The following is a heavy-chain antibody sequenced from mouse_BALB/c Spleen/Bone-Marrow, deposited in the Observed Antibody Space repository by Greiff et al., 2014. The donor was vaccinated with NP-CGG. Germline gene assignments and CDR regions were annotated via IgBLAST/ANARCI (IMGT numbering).Heavy chain of an antibody. Sequence: EVQFQQSGAELVKPGASVKLSCTASGFNIKDTYMHWVKQRPEQGLEWIGRIDPANGNTKYDPKFQGKATITADTSSNTAYLQLSSLTSEDTAVYYCAYGSSYDYFDYWGQGTTLTVSS. V-gene: IGHV14-3*02. CDR2: IDPANGNT. D-gene: IGHD1-1*01. J-gene: IGHJ2*01. CDR1: GFNIKDTY. CDR3: AYGSSYDYFDY.